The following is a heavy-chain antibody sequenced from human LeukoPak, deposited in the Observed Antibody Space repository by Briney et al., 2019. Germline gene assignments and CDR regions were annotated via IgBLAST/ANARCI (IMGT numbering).Heavy chain of an antibody. CDR2: ISSSSTI. D-gene: IGHD6-13*01. V-gene: IGHV3-48*01. CDR1: GFTFSSYS. Sequence: GWSLRLSCAASGFTFSSYSMNWVRQAPGKGLEWVSYISSSSTIYYADSVKGRFTISRDNAKNSLYLQMNSLRAEDTAVYYCARDRIAAADFDPWGQGTLVTVSS. J-gene: IGHJ5*02. CDR3: ARDRIAAADFDP.